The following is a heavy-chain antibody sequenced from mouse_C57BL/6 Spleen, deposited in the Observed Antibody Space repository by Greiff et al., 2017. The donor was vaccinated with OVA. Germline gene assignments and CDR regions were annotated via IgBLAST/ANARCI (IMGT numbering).Heavy chain of an antibody. CDR3: ARDSNYVGAMDY. Sequence: QVQLKQPGAELVKPGASVKVSCKASGYTFTSYWMHWVKQRPGQGLEWIGRIHPSDSDTNYNQKFKGKATLTVDKSSSTAYMQLSSLTSEDSAVYYCARDSNYVGAMDYWGQGTSVTVSS. J-gene: IGHJ4*01. CDR2: IHPSDSDT. D-gene: IGHD2-5*01. V-gene: IGHV1-74*01. CDR1: GYTFTSYW.